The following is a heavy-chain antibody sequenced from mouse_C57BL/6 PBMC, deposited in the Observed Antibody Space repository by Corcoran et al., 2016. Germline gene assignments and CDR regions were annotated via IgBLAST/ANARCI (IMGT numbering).Heavy chain of an antibody. CDR2: ILPGSGST. J-gene: IGHJ4*01. CDR3: ARHSSGFYYAMDY. V-gene: IGHV1-9*01. CDR1: GYTFTGYW. D-gene: IGHD3-2*02. Sequence: QVQLQQSGAELMKPGASVKLSCKATGYTFTGYWIEWVKQRPGHGLEWIGEILPGSGSTNYNEKFKGKATFTADTSSNTAYMRLRSLTTEDSAIYYWARHSSGFYYAMDYCGQGTSVTVSS.